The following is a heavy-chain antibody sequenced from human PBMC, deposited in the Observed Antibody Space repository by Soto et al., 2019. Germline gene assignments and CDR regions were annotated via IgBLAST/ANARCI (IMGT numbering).Heavy chain of an antibody. V-gene: IGHV3-23*01. CDR1: GLPGSSHG. D-gene: IGHD7-27*01. CDR3: ASGEPGVLDI. CDR2: INAIGGST. J-gene: IGHJ3*02. Sequence: EVQLLESGGGLAQPGGSLRLSCVVSGLPGSSHGMSWVRQAAGKGLEWVSGINAIGGSTYYADSVKGRFTISRDSSETTLYLQMNGLRVEATAVYCCASGEPGVLDIWVQGIRVSVSS.